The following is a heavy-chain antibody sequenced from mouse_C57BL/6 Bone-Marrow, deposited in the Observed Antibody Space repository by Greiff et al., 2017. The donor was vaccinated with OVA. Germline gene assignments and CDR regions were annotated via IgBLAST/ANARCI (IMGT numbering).Heavy chain of an antibody. CDR1: GFTFSSYA. Sequence: DVMLVESGGGLVKPGGSLKLSCAASGFTFSSYAMSWVRQTPEKRLEWVATISDGGSYTYYPDNVKGRVTISRDNAKNNLYLQMSHLKSEDTAMYYCARDYDGYYGFAYWGQGTLVTVSA. V-gene: IGHV5-4*01. J-gene: IGHJ3*01. D-gene: IGHD2-3*01. CDR3: ARDYDGYYGFAY. CDR2: ISDGGSYT.